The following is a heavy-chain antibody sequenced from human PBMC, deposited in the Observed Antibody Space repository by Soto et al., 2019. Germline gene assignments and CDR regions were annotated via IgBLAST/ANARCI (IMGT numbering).Heavy chain of an antibody. V-gene: IGHV1-69*02. CDR2: IIPILGIA. J-gene: IGHJ6*03. CDR3: AVTSSRCYYYYYMDV. CDR1: GGTFSSYT. Sequence: QVQLVQSGAEVKKPGSSVKVSCKASGGTFSSYTISWVRQAPGQGLEWMGRIIPILGIANYAQKFQGRVTITADKSTSTAYMELSSLRSEDTAVYYCAVTSSRCYYYYYMDVWGKGTTVTVSS. D-gene: IGHD4-4*01.